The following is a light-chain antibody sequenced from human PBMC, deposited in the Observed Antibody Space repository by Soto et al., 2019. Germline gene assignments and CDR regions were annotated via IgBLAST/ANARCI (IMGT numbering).Light chain of an antibody. CDR2: GAS. V-gene: IGKV3-20*01. CDR1: QSVSRN. Sequence: ATLSESPGYRAALYCRARQSVSRNLVWYQQKPGQAPRLLIFGASSRATGIPDRFSGSGSGTDFTLTISRLEPEDFAVYYCQQHGISHITFGQGTRLEIK. J-gene: IGKJ5*01. CDR3: QQHGISHIT.